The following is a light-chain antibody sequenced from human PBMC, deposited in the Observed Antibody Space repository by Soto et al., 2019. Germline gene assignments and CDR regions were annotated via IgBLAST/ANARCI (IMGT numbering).Light chain of an antibody. Sequence: DIQMTQSPSSLSASVGDRVTITCRASQSISSYLNWYQHKPGRAPDLLIYAGSSLQSGVPSRFSGSGSGTDFTLTIISLPTEDFATYFCQQSYNIPLTFGGGTKVEIK. CDR3: QQSYNIPLT. CDR2: AGS. J-gene: IGKJ4*01. V-gene: IGKV1-39*01. CDR1: QSISSY.